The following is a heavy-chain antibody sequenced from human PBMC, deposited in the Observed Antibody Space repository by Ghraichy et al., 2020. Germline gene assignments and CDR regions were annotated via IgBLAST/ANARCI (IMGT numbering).Heavy chain of an antibody. CDR1: GFTFSLYC. D-gene: IGHD6-13*01. CDR2: ISSDGRNN. Sequence: GGSLRLSCAASGFTFSLYCVHWVRQAPGQGLEWVAFISSDGRNNYHADSVKGRSATSRDNSKTPLYLLINSLRAEDTAVYYCAKDGSSRWYLYYYYYYMDVWGKGTADTVSS. V-gene: IGHV3-30*18. J-gene: IGHJ6*03. CDR3: AKDGSSRWYLYYYYYYMDV.